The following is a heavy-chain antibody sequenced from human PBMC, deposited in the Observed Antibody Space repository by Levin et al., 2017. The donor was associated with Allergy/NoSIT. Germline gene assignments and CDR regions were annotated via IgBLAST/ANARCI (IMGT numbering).Heavy chain of an antibody. Sequence: GESLKISCAATGFTLNTYSMQWVRQTPGKGLEWVAYISSSSSNILYAGSIKGRFTVSRDNANNLLYLQMHSLRAEDTAVYYCARDVGYCRGGNCLPLDYWGQGTLVSVSS. CDR3: ARDVGYCRGGNCLPLDY. V-gene: IGHV3-48*01. D-gene: IGHD2-15*01. J-gene: IGHJ4*02. CDR2: ISSSSSNI. CDR1: GFTLNTYS.